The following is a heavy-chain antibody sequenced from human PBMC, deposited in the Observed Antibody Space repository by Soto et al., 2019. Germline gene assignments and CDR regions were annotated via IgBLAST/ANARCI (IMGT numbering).Heavy chain of an antibody. CDR1: GGSITTSVF. CDR3: AGGRDYDY. CDR2: IAHDGHT. D-gene: IGHD1-26*01. Sequence: PSETLSLACDVSGGSITTSVFWTWFRQFPGRGLEWIGEIAHDGHTNYNPSLSGRVTMSVDLSNSQFSLNVASVNAADTAVYFCAGGRDYDYWGQGTLVTVSS. J-gene: IGHJ4*02. V-gene: IGHV4-4*02.